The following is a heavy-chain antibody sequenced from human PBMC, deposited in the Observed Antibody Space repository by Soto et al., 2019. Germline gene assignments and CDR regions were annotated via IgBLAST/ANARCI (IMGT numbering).Heavy chain of an antibody. CDR1: GFTFSDYY. CDR3: ARWSSAFDY. J-gene: IGHJ4*02. V-gene: IGHV3-11*01. Sequence: QVQVVESGGGLVKPGGSLRLSCVASGFTFSDYYMCWVRQAPGKGLEWVSYLSQTATAIHYADSVRGRFTISRDNAKNSLYLEMSSLRAEDTAMYYCARWSSAFDYWGQGTLVTVSS. CDR2: LSQTATAI.